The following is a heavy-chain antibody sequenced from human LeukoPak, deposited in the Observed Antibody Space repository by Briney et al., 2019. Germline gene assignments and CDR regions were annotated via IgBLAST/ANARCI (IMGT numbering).Heavy chain of an antibody. D-gene: IGHD3-22*01. Sequence: GGSLRLCCAASGFTFSSYAMSWVRQAPGKGLEWVSTISGNGDSTYYADSVKGRFTISRDNSKNTLYLQISSLRAEDTAVYYCALSKGGSSGYYSHLFDYWGQGTLVTVSS. V-gene: IGHV3-23*01. CDR2: ISGNGDST. J-gene: IGHJ4*02. CDR1: GFTFSSYA. CDR3: ALSKGGSSGYYSHLFDY.